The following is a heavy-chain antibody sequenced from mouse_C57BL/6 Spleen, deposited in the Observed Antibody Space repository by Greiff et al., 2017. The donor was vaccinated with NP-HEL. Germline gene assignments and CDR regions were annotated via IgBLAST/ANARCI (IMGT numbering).Heavy chain of an antibody. CDR2: IRNKANGYTT. Sequence: EVMLVESGGGLVQPGGSLSLSCAASGFTFTDYYMSWVRQPPGKALEWLGFIRNKANGYTTEYSASVKGRFTIASDNSQSILYLQMNALRAEDSATYYCARSPVVGDFDYWGQGTTLTVSS. D-gene: IGHD1-1*01. J-gene: IGHJ2*01. CDR3: ARSPVVGDFDY. CDR1: GFTFTDYY. V-gene: IGHV7-3*01.